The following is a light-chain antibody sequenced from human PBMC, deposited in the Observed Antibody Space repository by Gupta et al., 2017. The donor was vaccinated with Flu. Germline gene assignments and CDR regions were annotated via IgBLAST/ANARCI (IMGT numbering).Light chain of an antibody. V-gene: IGLV2-23*02. CDR1: SSDSVSYNL. J-gene: IGLJ1*01. CDR3: CSYAGDRDV. Sequence: QSITISCTGTSSDSVSYNLVSWYQQHPGKAPKVLIYEVRKRPSGLSNRFSGSKSGNTAALTISGLQAEDEAEYYCCSYAGDRDVFGTGTKVTVL. CDR2: EVR.